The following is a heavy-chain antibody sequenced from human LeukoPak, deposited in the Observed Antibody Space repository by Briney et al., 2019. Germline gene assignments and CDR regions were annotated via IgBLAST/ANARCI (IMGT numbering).Heavy chain of an antibody. CDR3: ARASGYEGGNFDY. D-gene: IGHD5-12*01. J-gene: IGHJ4*02. Sequence: GGSLRLSCAASGFTFSSYEMNWVRQAPGKGLEWVSYISSSGSTIYYADSVKGRFTISRDNAKNSLNLQMNSVRAEDAAVYYCARASGYEGGNFDYWGQGTLVTVSS. V-gene: IGHV3-48*03. CDR1: GFTFSSYE. CDR2: ISSSGSTI.